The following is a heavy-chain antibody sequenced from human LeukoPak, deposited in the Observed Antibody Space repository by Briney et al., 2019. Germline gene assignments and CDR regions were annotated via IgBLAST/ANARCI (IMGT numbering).Heavy chain of an antibody. Sequence: SETLSLTCTVSGGSISSYYWSWIRQPPGKGLEWIGYIYYSGSTNYNPSLKSRVTISVDTSKNQFSLKLSSVTAADTAVYYCARSKKNWNFDYWGQGTLVTVSS. CDR1: GGSISSYY. D-gene: IGHD1-1*01. CDR2: IYYSGST. J-gene: IGHJ4*02. V-gene: IGHV4-59*01. CDR3: ARSKKNWNFDY.